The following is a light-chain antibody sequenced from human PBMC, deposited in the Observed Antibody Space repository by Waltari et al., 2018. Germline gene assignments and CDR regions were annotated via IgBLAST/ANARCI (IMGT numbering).Light chain of an antibody. Sequence: DIQMTQSPSSVSASVGDRVTITCRASQGINRWLAWYQQKPGKAPKLLMYAASSLQSGVPSRYSGRGSGTDFTLTISSLQPEDFATYYCQQANSFPLTFSGGTKVEIK. V-gene: IGKV1-12*01. CDR2: AAS. J-gene: IGKJ4*01. CDR1: QGINRW. CDR3: QQANSFPLT.